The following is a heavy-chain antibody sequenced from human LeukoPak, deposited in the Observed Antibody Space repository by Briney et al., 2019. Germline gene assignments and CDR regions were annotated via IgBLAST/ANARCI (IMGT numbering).Heavy chain of an antibody. D-gene: IGHD3-9*01. CDR2: INPNSGGT. CDR3: AREGGYYDILTGYYNGAEGPDAFDI. V-gene: IGHV1-2*02. Sequence: ASVKVSCKASGYTFTGYYMHWVRQAPGQGLEWMGWINPNSGGTNYAQKFQGRVTMTRDTSISTAYMELSRLRSDDTAVYYCAREGGYYDILTGYYNGAEGPDAFDIWGQGTMVTVSS. J-gene: IGHJ3*02. CDR1: GYTFTGYY.